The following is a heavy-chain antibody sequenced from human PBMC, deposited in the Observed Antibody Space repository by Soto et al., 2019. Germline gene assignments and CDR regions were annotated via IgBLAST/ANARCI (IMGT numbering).Heavy chain of an antibody. V-gene: IGHV3-23*01. CDR1: GFTFSSYA. J-gene: IGHJ4*02. D-gene: IGHD2-15*01. CDR2: ISGSGGST. Sequence: GGSLRLSCAASGFTFSSYAMSWVRQAPGKGLDWVSAISGSGGSTYYADSVKGRFTISRDNSKNTLYLQMNSLRAEDTAVYYCAKDLGLVDVVVVAATLFDYWGQGTLVTVSS. CDR3: AKDLGLVDVVVVAATLFDY.